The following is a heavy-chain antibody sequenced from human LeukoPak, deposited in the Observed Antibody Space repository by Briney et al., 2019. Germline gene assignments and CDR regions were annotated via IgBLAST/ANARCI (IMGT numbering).Heavy chain of an antibody. J-gene: IGHJ4*02. Sequence: GGSLRLSCAASGFTFSSYAMSWVRQAPGKGLEWVSAISGSGGSTYYADSVKGRFTISRDNSKNTLYLQMNSLRAEDTAVYYCAKDLRGVGATKAGTTSDYWGQGTLVTVSS. CDR3: AKDLRGVGATKAGTTSDY. V-gene: IGHV3-23*01. CDR1: GFTFSSYA. CDR2: ISGSGGST. D-gene: IGHD1-26*01.